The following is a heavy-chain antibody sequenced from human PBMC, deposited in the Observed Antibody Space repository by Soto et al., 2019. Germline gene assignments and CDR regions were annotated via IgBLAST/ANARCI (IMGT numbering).Heavy chain of an antibody. CDR3: ARQAPTYYYDSSGYQPHELDY. Sequence: EVQLVESGGGLVQPGGSLRLSCAASGFTFSSYSMNWVRQAPGKGLEWVSYISSSSSTIYYADSVKGRFTISRDNAKNSLYLQMNSLRDEDTAVYYCARQAPTYYYDSSGYQPHELDYWGQGTLVTVSS. D-gene: IGHD3-22*01. J-gene: IGHJ4*02. V-gene: IGHV3-48*02. CDR2: ISSSSSTI. CDR1: GFTFSSYS.